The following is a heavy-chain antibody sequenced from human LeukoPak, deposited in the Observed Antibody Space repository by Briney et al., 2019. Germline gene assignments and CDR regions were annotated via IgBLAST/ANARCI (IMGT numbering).Heavy chain of an antibody. J-gene: IGHJ4*02. CDR1: GGSISSYY. CDR3: CMRSEDWELGGVFDY. D-gene: IGHD1-26*01. Sequence: SETLSLTCAVSGGSISSYYWSWIRQPPGKGLEWIGYIYYSGSTNYNPSLKRGVTISVDTSKKQFSLKLSSVTAAEAAVYYCCMRSEDWELGGVFDYWGPGTLFTVSS. CDR2: IYYSGST. V-gene: IGHV4-59*01.